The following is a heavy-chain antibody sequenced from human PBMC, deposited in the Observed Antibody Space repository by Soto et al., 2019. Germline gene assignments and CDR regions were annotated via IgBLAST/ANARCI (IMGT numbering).Heavy chain of an antibody. J-gene: IGHJ6*02. Sequence: SETLSLTCSVSGGSISSGSYYWSWIRQRPGKGLVGIGNIYYSWNTYYNPSLKSRLIISIDTSKNQFSRKVVSVTAADSAVYDCASSALYGMDVWGQGTTVTVSS. V-gene: IGHV4-30-4*01. CDR2: IYYSWNT. CDR1: GGSISSGSYY. CDR3: ASSALYGMDV.